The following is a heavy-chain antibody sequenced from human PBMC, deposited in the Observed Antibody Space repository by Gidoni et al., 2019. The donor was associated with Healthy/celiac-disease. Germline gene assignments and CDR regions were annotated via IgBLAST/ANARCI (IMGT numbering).Heavy chain of an antibody. J-gene: IGHJ4*02. CDR2: IDWDDDK. V-gene: IGHV2-70*01. D-gene: IGHD3-22*01. CDR3: ARYYYDSSGHYYFDY. CDR1: GFSLSTSGMC. Sequence: QVTLRESGPALVKPTQTLTLTSTFSGFSLSTSGMCVSWIRQPPGKALEWLALIDWDDDKYYSPSLKNRLTISKDTYKNQVVLTMTNMDPVDTATYYCARYYYDSSGHYYFDYWGQGTLVTVSS.